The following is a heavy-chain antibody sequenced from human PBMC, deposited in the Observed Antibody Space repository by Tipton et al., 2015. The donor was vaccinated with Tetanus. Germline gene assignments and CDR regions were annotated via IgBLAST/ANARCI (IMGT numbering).Heavy chain of an antibody. CDR3: ARVHSRYYYPNWFDP. J-gene: IGHJ5*02. Sequence: QLVQSGAEVKKPGASVKVSCKASGYTFTSYDINWVRQATGQGLEWMGWMHPNSGNTGYAQKFQGRVTTTRNTSISTAYMELSSLRSEDTAVYYGARVHSRYYYPNWFDPWGQGTLVTVSS. CDR1: GYTFTSYD. CDR2: MHPNSGNT. V-gene: IGHV1-8*01. D-gene: IGHD3-10*01.